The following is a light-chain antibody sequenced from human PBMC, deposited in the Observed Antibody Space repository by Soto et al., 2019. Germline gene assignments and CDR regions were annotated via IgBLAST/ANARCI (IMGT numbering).Light chain of an antibody. CDR1: QLFSSN. V-gene: IGKV3-11*01. CDR2: DAS. Sequence: EIVMMQSPATLSVSPGESVTLSCRASQLFSSNLAWYQHKPGQAPRLLIYDASTRATGIPARFSGSGSGTDFTLTITSLEPEDFAVYYCQQRSNWPPTFGQGTKVDI. CDR3: QQRSNWPPT. J-gene: IGKJ1*01.